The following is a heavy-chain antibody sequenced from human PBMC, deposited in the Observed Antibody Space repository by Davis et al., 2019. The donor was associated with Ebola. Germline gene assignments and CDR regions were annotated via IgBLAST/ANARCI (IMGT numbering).Heavy chain of an antibody. J-gene: IGHJ6*04. V-gene: IGHV5-51*01. Sequence: PGGSLRLSCKGSGYSFTRYWIAWVRQLPGNGLECMGIIYPGDSETRYSPSFQGQVTISADKSISTAYLQWSSLKASDSAMYYCAWGAGLDVWGKGTTVTVSS. CDR3: AWGAGLDV. D-gene: IGHD3-16*01. CDR2: IYPGDSET. CDR1: GYSFTRYW.